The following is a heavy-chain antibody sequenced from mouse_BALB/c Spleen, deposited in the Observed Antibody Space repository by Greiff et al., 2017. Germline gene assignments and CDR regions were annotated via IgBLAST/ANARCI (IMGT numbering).Heavy chain of an antibody. D-gene: IGHD1-1*01. CDR3: ARAYGSSYDYAMDY. CDR2: IRNKANGYTT. V-gene: IGHV7-3*02. J-gene: IGHJ4*01. CDR1: GFTFTDYY. Sequence: EVKLQESGGGLVQPGGSLRLSCATSGFTFTDYYMSWVRQPPGKALEWLGFIRNKANGYTTEYSASVKGRFTISRDNSQSILYLQMNTLRAEDSATYYCARAYGSSYDYAMDYWGQGTSVTVSS.